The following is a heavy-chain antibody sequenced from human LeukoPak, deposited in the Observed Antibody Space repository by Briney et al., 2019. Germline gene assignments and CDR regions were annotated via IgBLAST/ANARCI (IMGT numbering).Heavy chain of an antibody. Sequence: SQTLSLTCTVSGVSITKDGYSWTWIRQPPGMGLEWIRDISYSGSTKYKPSLKRRLTISGDVSKNQFSLKLTSVTAADTAVYYCARDVVLTSSPDAFDIWGLGTMVTVSS. CDR1: GVSITKDGYS. CDR3: ARDVVLTSSPDAFDI. D-gene: IGHD2-21*02. CDR2: ISYSGST. J-gene: IGHJ3*02. V-gene: IGHV4-31*03.